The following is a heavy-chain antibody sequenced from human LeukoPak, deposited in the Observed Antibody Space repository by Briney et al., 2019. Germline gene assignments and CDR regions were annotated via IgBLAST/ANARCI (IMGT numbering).Heavy chain of an antibody. CDR3: TRSGIYSSAWSDY. V-gene: IGHV3-7*01. CDR1: GIILSSYW. D-gene: IGHD6-19*01. CDR2: IKHDGGET. Sequence: GGSLTLSCAASGIILSSYWMSWVRQAPGKGLEWVANIKHDGGETYYVESVRGRFTISRDNAKNAVFLQMNSLRDEDTAVYYCTRSGIYSSAWSDYWGQGTLISVSS. J-gene: IGHJ4*02.